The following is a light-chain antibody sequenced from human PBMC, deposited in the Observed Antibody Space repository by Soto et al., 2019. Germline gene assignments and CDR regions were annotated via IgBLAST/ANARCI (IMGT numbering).Light chain of an antibody. J-gene: IGLJ1*01. CDR3: VSFAGGTYV. Sequence: QAVLTQPPSASGSPGQSVTISCTGTSSDVGAYIFVSWYQQHPGKAPKLMVYDVNRRPPGVPDRFFGSKSGNTASLTVSGLQAEDEDDYYCVSFAGGTYVFGTGIKVTVL. CDR1: SSDVGAYIF. CDR2: DVN. V-gene: IGLV2-8*01.